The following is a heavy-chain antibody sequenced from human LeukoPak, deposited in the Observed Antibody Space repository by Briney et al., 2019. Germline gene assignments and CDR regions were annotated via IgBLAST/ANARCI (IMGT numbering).Heavy chain of an antibody. CDR3: AGGASGYSGYDSGYYGMDV. CDR1: GYTFTSYG. CDR2: ISAYNGNT. Sequence: GASVKVSCKASGYTFTSYGISWVRQAPGQGPEWMGWISAYNGNTNYAQKLQGRVTMTTDTSTSTAYMELRSLRSDDTAVYYCAGGASGYSGYDSGYYGMDVWGQGTTVTVSS. D-gene: IGHD5-12*01. V-gene: IGHV1-18*01. J-gene: IGHJ6*02.